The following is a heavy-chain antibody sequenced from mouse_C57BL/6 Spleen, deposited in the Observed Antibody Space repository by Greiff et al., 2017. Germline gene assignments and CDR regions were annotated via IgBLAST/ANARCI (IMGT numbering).Heavy chain of an antibody. D-gene: IGHD1-1*01. CDR2: ISSGSSTI. J-gene: IGHJ4*01. CDR1: GFTFSDYG. CDR3: ARPTVVHYYAMDY. Sequence: EVQGVESGGGLVKPGGSLKLSCAASGFTFSDYGMHWVRQAPEKGLEWVAYISSGSSTIYYADTVKGRFTISRDNAKNTLFLQMTSLRSEDTAMYYCARPTVVHYYAMDYWGQGTSVTVSS. V-gene: IGHV5-17*01.